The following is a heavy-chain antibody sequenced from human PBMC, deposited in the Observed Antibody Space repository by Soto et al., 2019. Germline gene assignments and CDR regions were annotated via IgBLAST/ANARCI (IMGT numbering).Heavy chain of an antibody. Sequence: QVQLQQWGAGPLRPLETLSLTCGVSGGSFSGYYWAWIRQSPGKGLEWIGEINDRGSINYNPSLKSRVTISVDTSKNHYSLNLRSVTSADTAVYNCASESHVSLTGPLWVWYFDLWGRGTLVTVSS. V-gene: IGHV4-34*01. CDR1: GGSFSGYY. CDR3: ASESHVSLTGPLWVWYFDL. J-gene: IGHJ2*01. D-gene: IGHD3-9*01. CDR2: INDRGSI.